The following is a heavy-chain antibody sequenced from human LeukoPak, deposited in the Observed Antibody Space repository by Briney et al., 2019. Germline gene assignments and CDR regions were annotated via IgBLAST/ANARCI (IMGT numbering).Heavy chain of an antibody. J-gene: IGHJ4*02. CDR1: GFTFSSYA. V-gene: IGHV3-30*04. CDR2: ISYDGSNK. D-gene: IGHD2-2*01. CDR3: AREETWFSTTWYYFDY. Sequence: GRSLRLSCAASGFTFSSYAMHWVRQAPGKGPEWVALISYDGSNKNYADSVKGRFTISRDNSKNTLFLQMNSLRTEDTAVFYCAREETWFSTTWYYFDYWGQGTLVTVSS.